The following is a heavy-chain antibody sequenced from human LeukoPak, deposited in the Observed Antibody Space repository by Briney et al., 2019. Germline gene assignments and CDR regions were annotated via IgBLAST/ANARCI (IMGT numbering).Heavy chain of an antibody. CDR2: ISYDGSNK. D-gene: IGHD3-10*01. V-gene: IGHV3-30-3*01. CDR1: GFTFSSYA. CDR3: LAGGGY. Sequence: GGSLRLSCAASGFTFSSYAMHWVRQAPGKGLEWVAVISYDGSNKYYADSVKGRFTVTRDNAQSSLHLQMDSLRGEDTAEYYCLAGGGYWGQGTLVTVSS. J-gene: IGHJ4*02.